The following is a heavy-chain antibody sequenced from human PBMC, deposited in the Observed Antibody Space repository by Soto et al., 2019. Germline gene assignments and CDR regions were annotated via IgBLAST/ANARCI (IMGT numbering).Heavy chain of an antibody. V-gene: IGHV3-23*01. CDR1: GFTFSSYA. D-gene: IGHD2-8*01. Sequence: HPGGSLRLSCAASGFTFSSYAMSWVRQAPGKGLEWVSAISGSGGSTYYADSVKGRFTISRDNSKNTLYLQMNSLRAEDTAVYYCAKRPRKGDCTNGVCYTGPDYWGQGTLVTVSS. CDR2: ISGSGGST. J-gene: IGHJ4*02. CDR3: AKRPRKGDCTNGVCYTGPDY.